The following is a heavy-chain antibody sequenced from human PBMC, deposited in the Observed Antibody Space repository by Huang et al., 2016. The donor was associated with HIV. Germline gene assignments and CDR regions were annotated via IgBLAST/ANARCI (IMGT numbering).Heavy chain of an antibody. D-gene: IGHD5-12*01. CDR2: TMGSGGNT. Sequence: EMQLLESGGGLVQPGGSLRLSCAASAFTFRSYAMTWVRQAPGEGVDWVAGTMGSGGNTSYADSVKGRFTISRDNSKNTLYLQMNSLRAEDTAVYYCAKVASGYDFSARGSDWFDPWGQGTLVSVSS. CDR3: AKVASGYDFSARGSDWFDP. V-gene: IGHV3-23*01. J-gene: IGHJ5*02. CDR1: AFTFRSYA.